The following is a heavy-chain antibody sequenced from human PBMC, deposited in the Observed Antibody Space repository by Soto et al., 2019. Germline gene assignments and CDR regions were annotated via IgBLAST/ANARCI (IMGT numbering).Heavy chain of an antibody. J-gene: IGHJ6*02. D-gene: IGHD1-26*01. CDR3: ARVSIPVSGSYPTHYYYYYGMDV. CDR1: GGTFSSYA. V-gene: IGHV1-69*13. CDR2: IIPIFGTA. Sequence: SVKVSCKASGGTFSSYAISWVRQAPGQGLEWMGGIIPIFGTANYAQKFQGRVTITADESTSTAYMELSSLRSEDTAVYYCARVSIPVSGSYPTHYYYYYGMDVWGQGTTVTV.